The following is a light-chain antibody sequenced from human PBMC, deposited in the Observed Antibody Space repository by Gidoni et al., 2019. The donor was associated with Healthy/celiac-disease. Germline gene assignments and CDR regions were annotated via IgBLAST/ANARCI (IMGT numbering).Light chain of an antibody. CDR2: GAS. CDR1: QCVSSSY. Sequence: IVLTQSPGTLSLSPGERATLSCRASQCVSSSYLAWYQQKPGQAPRLLIYGASSRATGIPDRFSGSGSGTDFTLTISRLEPEDFAVYYCQQYGSSLGFTFGPGTKVDIK. V-gene: IGKV3-20*01. J-gene: IGKJ3*01. CDR3: QQYGSSLGFT.